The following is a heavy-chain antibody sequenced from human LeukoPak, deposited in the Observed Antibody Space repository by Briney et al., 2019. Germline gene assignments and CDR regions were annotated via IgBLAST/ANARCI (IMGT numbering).Heavy chain of an antibody. J-gene: IGHJ4*02. V-gene: IGHV4-31*03. D-gene: IGHD1-26*01. CDR1: GGSISSGGYY. Sequence: PSETLSLTCTVSGGSISSGGYYWSWLRQHPGKGLEWIGEINHSGSTNYNPSLKSRVTISVDTSKNQFSLKLSSVTAADTAVYYCARASGSYYRRLDYWGQGTLVTVSS. CDR2: INHSGST. CDR3: ARASGSYYRRLDY.